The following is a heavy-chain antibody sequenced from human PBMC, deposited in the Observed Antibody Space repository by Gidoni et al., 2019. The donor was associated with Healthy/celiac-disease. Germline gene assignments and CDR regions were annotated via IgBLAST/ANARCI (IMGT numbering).Heavy chain of an antibody. J-gene: IGHJ3*02. CDR1: GYTFTSYG. CDR2: ISAYNGNT. D-gene: IGHD4-17*01. CDR3: ARARDYGGNMSPPFDI. V-gene: IGHV1-18*01. Sequence: QVQLVQSGAEVKKPGASVKVSCQAYGYTFTSYGISGVRQAPGQGLEWMGWISAYNGNTNYAQKLQGRVTMTTDTSTSTAYMELRSLRSDDTAVYYCARARDYGGNMSPPFDIWGQGTMVTVSS.